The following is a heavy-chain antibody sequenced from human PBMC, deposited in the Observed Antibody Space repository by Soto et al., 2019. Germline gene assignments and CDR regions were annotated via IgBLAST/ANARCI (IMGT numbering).Heavy chain of an antibody. V-gene: IGHV4-31*03. D-gene: IGHD3-22*01. CDR2: IYYSGST. J-gene: IGHJ5*02. CDR3: ARDPNYYDSRYNWFDP. CDR1: GGSISRGGYY. Sequence: SETLSLTCTVSGGSISRGGYYWSWIRQHPGKGLEWIGYIYYSGSTYYNPSLKSRVTISVDTSKNQFSLKLSSVTAADTAVYYCARDPNYYDSRYNWFDPWGQGTLVTVSS.